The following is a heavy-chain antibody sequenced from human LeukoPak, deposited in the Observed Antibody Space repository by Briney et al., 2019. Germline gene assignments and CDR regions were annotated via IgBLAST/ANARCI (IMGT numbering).Heavy chain of an antibody. CDR3: ARGHDILTGYYFDY. D-gene: IGHD3-9*01. J-gene: IGHJ4*02. CDR1: GFTFSSYG. CDR2: IWYDGSNK. V-gene: IGHV3-33*01. Sequence: GGSLRLSRAASGFTFSSYGMHWVRQAPGKGLEWVAVIWYDGSNKYYADSVKGRFTISRDNSKNTLYLQMNSLRAEDTAVYYCARGHDILTGYYFDYWGQGTLVTVSS.